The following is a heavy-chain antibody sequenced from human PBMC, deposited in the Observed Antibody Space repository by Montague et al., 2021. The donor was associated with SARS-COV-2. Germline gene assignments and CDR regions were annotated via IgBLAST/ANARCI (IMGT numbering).Heavy chain of an antibody. CDR1: GGSISSCY. D-gene: IGHD5/OR15-5a*01. V-gene: IGHV4-4*07. CDR2: IYPSGST. CDR3: ARVDMIILFMVYDFGMDD. Sequence: SETLSLTCTVSGGSISSCYWSWIRQPPGKGLEWIGGIYPSGSTKXNPSLKSRVTMSVDTSKNQFSLKLSSVTAADTAVYYCARVDMIILFMVYDFGMDDWGQGTPVTVSS. J-gene: IGHJ6*02.